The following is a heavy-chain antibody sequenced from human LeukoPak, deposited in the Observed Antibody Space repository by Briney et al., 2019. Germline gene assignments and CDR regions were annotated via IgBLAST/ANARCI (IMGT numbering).Heavy chain of an antibody. J-gene: IGHJ6*02. Sequence: SVKVSCKASGFTFATSTMQWVRQARGQRLEWMGWIVVGSGHTNYAQKFQQRVTITRDMSTSTAYIYLSSLISEDTALYYCAATLTVTTGSTYYGMDIWGQGTTVTVSS. CDR3: AATLTVTTGSTYYGMDI. CDR2: IVVGSGHT. V-gene: IGHV1-58*02. CDR1: GFTFATST. D-gene: IGHD4-17*01.